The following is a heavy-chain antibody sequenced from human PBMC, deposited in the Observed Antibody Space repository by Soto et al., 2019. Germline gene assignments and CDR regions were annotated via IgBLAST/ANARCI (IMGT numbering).Heavy chain of an antibody. CDR2: ITYDGSNK. CDR3: AKDWSEGLPGDAFDI. Sequence: QVQLVESGGGVVQPGRSLRLSCAAAGFSFSSYGMHWVRQAPGKGLEWVGVITYDGSNKFYADSIKGRFTISRENFKKILYLQMNSLTTEDTAVYYCAKDWSEGLPGDAFDIWGQGTMVTVSA. CDR1: GFSFSSYG. V-gene: IGHV3-30*18. J-gene: IGHJ3*02. D-gene: IGHD3-3*01.